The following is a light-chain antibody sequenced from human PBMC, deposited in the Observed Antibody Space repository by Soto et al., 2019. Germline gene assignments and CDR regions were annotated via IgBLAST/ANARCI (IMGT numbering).Light chain of an antibody. J-gene: IGKJ5*01. V-gene: IGKV3-11*01. CDR2: DTS. CDR1: QSVSGY. CDR3: QQRAT. Sequence: EIVLTQSPATLSLSPGERATLSCRASQSVSGYLAWYQQRPGQAPRLLIYDTSNSATGIPGRFSGGGSGTDFTLTIARLEPEDVAVYYCQQRATFGQGTRLEIK.